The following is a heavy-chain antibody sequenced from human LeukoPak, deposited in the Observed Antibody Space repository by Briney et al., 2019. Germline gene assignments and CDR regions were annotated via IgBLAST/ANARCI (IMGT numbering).Heavy chain of an antibody. CDR2: IKSKTDGGTT. Sequence: PGGSLRLSCAASGFTFSNAWMSWVRQAPGKGLEWVGRIKSKTDGGTTDYAAPVKGRFTISRDDSKNTLYLQMNSLRADDTAVYYCARRKGGAWQPTDGFDIWGQGTKVTVSS. V-gene: IGHV3-15*01. J-gene: IGHJ3*02. CDR3: ARRKGGAWQPTDGFDI. CDR1: GFTFSNAW. D-gene: IGHD4-17*01.